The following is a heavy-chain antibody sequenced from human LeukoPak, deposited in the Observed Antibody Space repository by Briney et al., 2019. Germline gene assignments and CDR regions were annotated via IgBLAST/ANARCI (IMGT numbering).Heavy chain of an antibody. CDR3: ASVVVRGVIIPADY. Sequence: PGRSLRLSCAASGFTFSSYAMHWVRQAPGKGLEWVAVISYDGSNKYYADSVKGRFTISRDNSKNTLYLQMNSLRAEDTAVYHCASVVVRGVIIPADYWGQGTLVTVSS. J-gene: IGHJ4*02. CDR1: GFTFSSYA. V-gene: IGHV3-30*04. D-gene: IGHD3-10*01. CDR2: ISYDGSNK.